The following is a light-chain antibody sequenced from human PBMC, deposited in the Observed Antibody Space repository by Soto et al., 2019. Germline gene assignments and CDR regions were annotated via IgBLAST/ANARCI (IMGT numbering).Light chain of an antibody. J-gene: IGLJ2*01. V-gene: IGLV2-8*01. CDR1: RRDVGGYNY. CDR2: EVS. CDR3: SSFAGSFYWV. Sequence: QSALTQPPSASGSPGQSVTISCTGTRRDVGGYNYVSWYQQHPGKAPKLMIYEVSKRPSGVPDRFSGSKSGNTASLTVSGLQAEDEADYYCSSFAGSFYWVFGGGTKLTVL.